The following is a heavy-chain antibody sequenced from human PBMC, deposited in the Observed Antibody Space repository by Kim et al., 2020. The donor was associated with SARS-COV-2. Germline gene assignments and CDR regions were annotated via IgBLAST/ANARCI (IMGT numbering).Heavy chain of an antibody. CDR1: GGSISSSNW. Sequence: SETLSLTCAVSGGSISSSNWWSWVRQPPGKGLEWIGEIYHSGSTNYNPSLKSRVTISVDKSKNQFSLKLSSVTAADTALYYCARGEWELSYYGMDVWGQGTTVTVSS. CDR2: IYHSGST. CDR3: ARGEWELSYYGMDV. V-gene: IGHV4-4*02. D-gene: IGHD1-26*01. J-gene: IGHJ6*02.